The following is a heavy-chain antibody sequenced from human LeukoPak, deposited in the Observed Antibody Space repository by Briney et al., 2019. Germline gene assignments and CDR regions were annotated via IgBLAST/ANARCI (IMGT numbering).Heavy chain of an antibody. V-gene: IGHV1-46*01. Sequence: GASVKVSCKASGYTFTSYYMHWVRQAPGQGLEWMGIINPSGGSTSYAQKFQGRVTMTRDMSTSTVYMELSSLRSEDTAVYYCARERLDYYYDSSGYAVGYFDYWGQGTLVTVSS. J-gene: IGHJ4*02. D-gene: IGHD3-22*01. CDR1: GYTFTSYY. CDR2: INPSGGST. CDR3: ARERLDYYYDSSGYAVGYFDY.